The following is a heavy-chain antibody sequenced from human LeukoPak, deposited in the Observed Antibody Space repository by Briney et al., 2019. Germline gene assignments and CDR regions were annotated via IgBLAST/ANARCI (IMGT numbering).Heavy chain of an antibody. J-gene: IGHJ4*02. D-gene: IGHD1-26*01. V-gene: IGHV3-7*04. CDR2: IKEDGSDK. Sequence: GGSLRLSCAASGFTFSNYWMTWVRQAPGKGLEWVADIKEDGSDKYYVDSVKGRFTISRDNAENSLYLRMNSLRAEDTAIYYCARGVSGNYPFVYWGQGTLVTVSS. CDR3: ARGVSGNYPFVY. CDR1: GFTFSNYW.